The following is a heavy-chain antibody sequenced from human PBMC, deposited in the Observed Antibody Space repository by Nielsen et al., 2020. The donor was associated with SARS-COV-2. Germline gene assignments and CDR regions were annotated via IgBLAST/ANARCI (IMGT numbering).Heavy chain of an antibody. D-gene: IGHD6-6*01. J-gene: IGHJ4*02. CDR1: GGSISSSSYY. V-gene: IGHV4-39*01. CDR2: IYYSGST. Sequence: SETLSLTCTVSGGSISSSSYYWGWIRQPPGKGLEWIGSIYYSGSTYYNPSLKSRVTISVDTSKNQFSLKLSSVTAADTAVYYCARLRGIAALYFDYWGQGTLVTVSS. CDR3: ARLRGIAALYFDY.